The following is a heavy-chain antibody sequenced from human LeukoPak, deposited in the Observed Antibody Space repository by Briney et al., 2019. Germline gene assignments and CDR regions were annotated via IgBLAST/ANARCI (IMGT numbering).Heavy chain of an antibody. Sequence: GGTLRLSCAASGFTFSSYGMSWVRQAPGKGLEWGSAISGSGDSTYYADSVKGRFTISRDNAKNSLYLQMNSLRAEDTAVYYCARDRPRNYWGQGTLVTVSS. CDR1: GFTFSSYG. CDR2: ISGSGDST. V-gene: IGHV3-23*01. J-gene: IGHJ4*02. CDR3: ARDRPRNY.